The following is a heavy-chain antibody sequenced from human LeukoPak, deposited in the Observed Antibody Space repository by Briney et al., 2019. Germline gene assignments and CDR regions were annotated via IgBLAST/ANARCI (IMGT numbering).Heavy chain of an antibody. Sequence: SETLSLTCTVSGGSISSGDYYWSWIRQPPGKGLEWIGYIYYSGSTYYNPSLKSRVTISVDTSKNQFSLKLSSVTAADTAVYYCARRYYYDSSGYYYLAYWGQGTLVTVSS. V-gene: IGHV4-30-4*01. CDR2: IYYSGST. D-gene: IGHD3-22*01. J-gene: IGHJ4*02. CDR3: ARRYYYDSSGYYYLAY. CDR1: GGSISSGDYY.